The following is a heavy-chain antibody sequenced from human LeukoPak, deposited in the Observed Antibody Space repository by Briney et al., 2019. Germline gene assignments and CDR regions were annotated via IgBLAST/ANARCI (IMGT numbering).Heavy chain of an antibody. CDR3: ARESSSTDALEDYYGMDV. CDR2: ISSSSSYI. CDR1: GFTFSSYS. J-gene: IGHJ6*02. D-gene: IGHD2-2*01. Sequence: PGGSLRLSCAASGFTFSSYSMNWVRQAPGKGLEWVSSISSSSSYIYYADSVKGRFTISRDNAKNSLYLQMNSLRAEDTAVYYCARESSSTDALEDYYGMDVWGQGTTVTVSS. V-gene: IGHV3-21*01.